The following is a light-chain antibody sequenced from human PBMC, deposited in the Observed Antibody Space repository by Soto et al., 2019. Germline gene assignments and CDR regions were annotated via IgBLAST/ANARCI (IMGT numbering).Light chain of an antibody. CDR2: EVS. Sequence: QSALTQPASVSGSPGKPITSSATGTSSDVGSYNLVSWYQQRPGKAPKLMIYEVSKRPSGVSNRFSGSKSGNTASLTISGLQAEDEADYSCCSYAGSSTWVFGGGTKLTVL. J-gene: IGLJ3*02. CDR1: SSDVGSYNL. CDR3: CSYAGSSTWV. V-gene: IGLV2-23*02.